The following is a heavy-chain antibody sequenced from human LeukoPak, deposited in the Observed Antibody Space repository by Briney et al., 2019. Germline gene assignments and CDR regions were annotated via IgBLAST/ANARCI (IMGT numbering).Heavy chain of an antibody. CDR3: GRASWQLIQPYYFDY. CDR1: GYSFTNYW. J-gene: IGHJ4*02. CDR2: IFPRDSDT. V-gene: IGHV5-51*01. D-gene: IGHD6-13*01. Sequence: GESLKISCNASGYSFTNYWIGCVRHMPGKGLEWMGIIFPRDSDTRYSPSLQGQFTISAEISISTAFLQWNGLKASDTVMYYCGRASWQLIQPYYFDYWGQGTLVTVSS.